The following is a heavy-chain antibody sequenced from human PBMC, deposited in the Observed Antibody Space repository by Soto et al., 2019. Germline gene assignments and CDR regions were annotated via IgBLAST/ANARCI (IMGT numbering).Heavy chain of an antibody. V-gene: IGHV3-49*04. J-gene: IGHJ5*02. D-gene: IGHD3-16*01. CDR1: GSGFDESA. CDR2: IRTRDYGATT. Sequence: PGGSLRLSCTGSGSGFDESALSWVRQGPGKGLEWVGFIRTRDYGATTRYAASVKDRFTVSRDDSKNIVYLHMNSLKVEDTAMYYCTKGAVFGPFDPWGQGTQVTVSS. CDR3: TKGAVFGPFDP.